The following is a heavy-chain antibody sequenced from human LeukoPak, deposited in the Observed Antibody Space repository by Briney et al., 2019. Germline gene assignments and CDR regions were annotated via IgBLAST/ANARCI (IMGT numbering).Heavy chain of an antibody. Sequence: SETPSLTCTVSGGSISSSSYYWGWIRQPPGKGLEWIGSIYYSGSTYYNPSLKSRVTISVDTSKNQFPLKLSSVTAADTALYYCAAGGDEFAYWGQGTLVTVSS. CDR3: AAGGDEFAY. D-gene: IGHD3-10*01. V-gene: IGHV4-39*05. CDR2: IYYSGST. J-gene: IGHJ4*02. CDR1: GGSISSSSYY.